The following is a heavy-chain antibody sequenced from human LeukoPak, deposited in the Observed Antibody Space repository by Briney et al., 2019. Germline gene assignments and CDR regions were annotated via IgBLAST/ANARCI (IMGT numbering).Heavy chain of an antibody. D-gene: IGHD3-10*01. CDR1: GFSFKDYY. CDR2: ISYDGSNK. Sequence: GGSLRLSCAASGFSFKDYYFSWIRQAPGKGLEWVAVISYDGSNKYYADSVKGRFTISRDNSKNTLYLQMNSLRAEDTAVYYCAKDPYRVGLMDVWGQGTTVTVSS. J-gene: IGHJ6*02. CDR3: AKDPYRVGLMDV. V-gene: IGHV3-30*18.